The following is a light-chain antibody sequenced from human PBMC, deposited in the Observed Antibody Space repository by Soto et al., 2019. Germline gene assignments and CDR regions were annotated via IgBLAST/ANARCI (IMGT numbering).Light chain of an antibody. CDR1: SRDIGNYNY. CDR3: SSYTTSSTYV. CDR2: EVS. Sequence: QSALTQPASVSGSPGQSITISCTGTSRDIGNYNYVSWYQQHPGEAPKLMIYEVSDRPSGVSHRFSGSKSGNTASLTISGLQAEDEADYYCSSYTTSSTYVFGTGTKLTVL. J-gene: IGLJ1*01. V-gene: IGLV2-14*01.